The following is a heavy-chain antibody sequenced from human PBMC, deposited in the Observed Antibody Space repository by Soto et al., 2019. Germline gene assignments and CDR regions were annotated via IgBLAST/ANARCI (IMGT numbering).Heavy chain of an antibody. CDR2: IHNSGYT. V-gene: IGHV4-4*07. J-gene: IGHJ5*02. Sequence: SETLSLTCTISGGYISTYYWSWIRQPPGKGLEWIGHIHNSGYTNYNPSLSSRVTMSIDASNNQFSLKLSSATAADTAVYYCSREGAFGDTPWGQGNLVTVSS. CDR3: SREGAFGDTP. D-gene: IGHD4-17*01. CDR1: GGYISTYY.